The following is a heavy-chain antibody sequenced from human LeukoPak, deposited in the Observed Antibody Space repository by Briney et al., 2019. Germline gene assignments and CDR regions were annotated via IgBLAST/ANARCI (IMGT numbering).Heavy chain of an antibody. J-gene: IGHJ4*02. CDR2: IYYSGST. D-gene: IGHD2-8*01. V-gene: IGHV4-39*01. CDR3: ARQGCTNGVCYVADY. Sequence: PSETLSLTCTVSGGSISSSSYYWGWIRQPPGKGLEWIGSIYYSGSTYYNPSLKSRATISVDTSKNQFSLKLSSVTAADTAVYYCARQGCTNGVCYVADYWGQGTLVTVSS. CDR1: GGSISSSSYY.